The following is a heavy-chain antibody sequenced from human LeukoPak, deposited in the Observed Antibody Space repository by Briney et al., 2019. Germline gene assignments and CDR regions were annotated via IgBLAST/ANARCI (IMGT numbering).Heavy chain of an antibody. V-gene: IGHV3-74*01. Sequence: PGGSLRLSCVDSGFTFSRYWMHWVRQTPGKGLVWVSCISADGSVTRYADSVKGRFSISRDNTKSTLYLQMHSLRAEDTAVYYCATAGGDTSRMGFDPWGQGTLVTVSS. J-gene: IGHJ5*02. CDR3: ATAGGDTSRMGFDP. CDR2: ISADGSVT. CDR1: GFTFSRYW. D-gene: IGHD3-22*01.